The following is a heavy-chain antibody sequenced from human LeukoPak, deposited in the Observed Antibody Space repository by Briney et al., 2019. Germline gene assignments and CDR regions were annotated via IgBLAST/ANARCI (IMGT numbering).Heavy chain of an antibody. CDR2: INHSGST. CDR1: GGSFSGYY. D-gene: IGHD2-15*01. V-gene: IGHV4-34*01. J-gene: IGHJ4*02. CDR3: ARTVVVAATLSRGGYDY. Sequence: PSETLSLTCAVYGGSFSGYYWSWIRQPPGKGLEWIGEINHSGSTNYNPSPKSRVTISVDTSKNQFSLKLSSVTAADTAVYYCARTVVVAATLSRGGYDYWGQGTLVTVSS.